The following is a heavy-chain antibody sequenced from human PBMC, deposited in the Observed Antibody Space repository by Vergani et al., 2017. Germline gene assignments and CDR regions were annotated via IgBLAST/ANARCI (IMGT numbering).Heavy chain of an antibody. V-gene: IGHV3-21*01. D-gene: IGHD6-13*01. CDR2: ISSSSSYI. J-gene: IGHJ3*02. Sequence: EVQLVESGGGLVQPGGSLRLSCAASGFTFSSYSMNWVRQAPGKGLEWVSSISSSSSYIYYADSVKGRFTISRDNAKNSLYLQMNSLRAEDTAVYYCAKGVGQYSITDAFDIWGQGTMVTVSS. CDR1: GFTFSSYS. CDR3: AKGVGQYSITDAFDI.